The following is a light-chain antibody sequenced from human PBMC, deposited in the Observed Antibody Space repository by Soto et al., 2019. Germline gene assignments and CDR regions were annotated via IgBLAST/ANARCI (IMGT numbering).Light chain of an antibody. CDR3: QQGHNWPLT. CDR1: QSISTE. CDR2: SAS. Sequence: EIVMTQSPATLSVSPGGRATLSCRASQSISTELAWYQQKPGQPPRLLIYSASTRATGVPARFTGSGSGSEFTLTISGLQSEDFAVYYCQQGHNWPLTFGQGTRLEI. J-gene: IGKJ2*01. V-gene: IGKV3-15*01.